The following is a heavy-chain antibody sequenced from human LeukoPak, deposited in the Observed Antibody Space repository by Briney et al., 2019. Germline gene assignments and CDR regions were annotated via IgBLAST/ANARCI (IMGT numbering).Heavy chain of an antibody. CDR2: INPSGGST. D-gene: IGHD4-17*01. Sequence: ASVKVSCKASGYTFSSYYKHWVRQAPGQGLEWMGIINPSGGSTTYAQKFQGRVTMTRDTSTNIVYMELSSLSSDDAAVYYCARDHVMTMVTTPYYFDYWGQGTLVTVSS. V-gene: IGHV1-46*01. CDR3: ARDHVMTMVTTPYYFDY. J-gene: IGHJ4*02. CDR1: GYTFSSYY.